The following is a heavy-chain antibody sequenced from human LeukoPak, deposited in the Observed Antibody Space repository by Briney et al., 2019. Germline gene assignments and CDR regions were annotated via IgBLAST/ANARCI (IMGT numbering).Heavy chain of an antibody. Sequence: PGRSLRLSCAASGFTFSRYGMHWVRQTPGKGLEWVAVISYDASNKYYADSVKGRFTISRDNSKNTLYLQMNSLRAEDTAVYYCAKDVDYDILTGYCDYWGQGTLVTVSS. D-gene: IGHD3-9*01. J-gene: IGHJ4*02. CDR2: ISYDASNK. V-gene: IGHV3-30*18. CDR3: AKDVDYDILTGYCDY. CDR1: GFTFSRYG.